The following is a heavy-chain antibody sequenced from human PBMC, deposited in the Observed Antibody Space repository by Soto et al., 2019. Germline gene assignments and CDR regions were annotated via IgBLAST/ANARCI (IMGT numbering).Heavy chain of an antibody. CDR3: ASPEHTTKYFDWSLRAPSYYYYGMGV. CDR1: GGTFSSYA. V-gene: IGHV1-69*13. J-gene: IGHJ6*02. Sequence: GASVKVSCKASGGTFSSYAISWVRQAPGQGLEWMGGIIPIFGTANYAQKFQGRVTITADESTSTAYMELSSLRSEDTAVYYCASPEHTTKYFDWSLRAPSYYYYGMGVWGQGTTVTVSS. CDR2: IIPIFGTA. D-gene: IGHD3-9*01.